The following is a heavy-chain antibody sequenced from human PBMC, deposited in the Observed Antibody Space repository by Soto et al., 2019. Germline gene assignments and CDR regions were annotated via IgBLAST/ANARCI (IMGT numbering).Heavy chain of an antibody. V-gene: IGHV3-23*01. J-gene: IGHJ4*02. D-gene: IGHD4-17*01. Sequence: GGSLRLSCVASGFTFSNYAMCWVRRAPGKGLEWVSTISGSGGTTYYADSVKGRVTISRDNSKNTLYLQMNSLTTGDTAIYYCAKGSIGLGDYVIYSWGQGTLVTVSS. CDR1: GFTFSNYA. CDR3: AKGSIGLGDYVIYS. CDR2: ISGSGGTT.